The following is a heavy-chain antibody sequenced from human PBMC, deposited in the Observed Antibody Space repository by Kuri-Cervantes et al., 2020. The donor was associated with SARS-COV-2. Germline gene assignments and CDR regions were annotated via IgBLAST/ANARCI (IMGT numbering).Heavy chain of an antibody. J-gene: IGHJ4*02. Sequence: SETLSLTCAVSGYSISSGYYWGWIRQPPGKGLEWIGSIYHSGSTYYNPSLKSRVTISVDTSKNQFSPKLSSVTAADTAVYYCARARRDGYKGPLDWGQGTLVTVSS. CDR1: GYSISSGYY. V-gene: IGHV4-38-2*01. D-gene: IGHD5-24*01. CDR3: ARARRDGYKGPLD. CDR2: IYHSGST.